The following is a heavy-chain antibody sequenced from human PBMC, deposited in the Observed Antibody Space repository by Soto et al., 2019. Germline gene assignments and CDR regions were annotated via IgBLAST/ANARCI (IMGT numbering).Heavy chain of an antibody. V-gene: IGHV4-39*01. CDR3: ARRLYYDSSGFEGGGMDV. J-gene: IGHJ6*02. CDR1: GGSISSSSYY. Sequence: SETLSLTCTVSGGSISSSSYYWGWIRQPPGKGLEWIGSIYYRGSTYYKPSIKNRVTKSEDKSKKKLSLKISSVTAADTAVYYCARRLYYDSSGFEGGGMDVWGQGTTVS. D-gene: IGHD3-22*01. CDR2: IYYRGST.